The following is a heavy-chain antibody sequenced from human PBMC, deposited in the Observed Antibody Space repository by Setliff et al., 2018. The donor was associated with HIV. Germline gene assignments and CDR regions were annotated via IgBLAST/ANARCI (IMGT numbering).Heavy chain of an antibody. D-gene: IGHD6-13*01. CDR2: ISVYNGNT. J-gene: IGHJ4*02. Sequence: GASVKVSCKASDYTFTSYGITWVRQAPGQGLEWMGWISVYNGNTNYAQKVQGRVTMTTDTSTSTAYMELRSLRSDDTAVYYCARVTPHIAGLGWFYLDYWGQGTLVTVSS. V-gene: IGHV1-18*01. CDR3: ARVTPHIAGLGWFYLDY. CDR1: DYTFTSYG.